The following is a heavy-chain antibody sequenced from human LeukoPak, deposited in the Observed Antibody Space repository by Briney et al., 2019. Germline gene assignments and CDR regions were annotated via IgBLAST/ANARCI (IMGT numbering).Heavy chain of an antibody. CDR3: AKADTVVVVAAINWFDP. Sequence: PGGSLRLSCAASGFTFSSYAMSWVRQAPGKGLEWVSAISGSGGSTYYADSVKGRFTISRDNSKNTLYLQMNSLRAEDTAVYYCAKADTVVVVAAINWFDPWGQGTLVTVSS. J-gene: IGHJ5*02. CDR1: GFTFSSYA. V-gene: IGHV3-23*01. D-gene: IGHD2-15*01. CDR2: ISGSGGST.